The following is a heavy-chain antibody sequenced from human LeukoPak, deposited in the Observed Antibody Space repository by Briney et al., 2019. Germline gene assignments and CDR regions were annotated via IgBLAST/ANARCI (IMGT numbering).Heavy chain of an antibody. CDR3: AREYSSGKSTHNWFDP. CDR2: IYYSGST. V-gene: IGHV4-39*07. Sequence: PSETLSLTCTVSGGSISSSSYYWGWIRQPPGKGLEWIGSIYYSGSTYYNPSLKSRVTISVDTSKNQFSLKLSSVTAADTAVYYCAREYSSGKSTHNWFDPWGQGTLVTVSS. CDR1: GGSISSSSYY. J-gene: IGHJ5*02. D-gene: IGHD6-25*01.